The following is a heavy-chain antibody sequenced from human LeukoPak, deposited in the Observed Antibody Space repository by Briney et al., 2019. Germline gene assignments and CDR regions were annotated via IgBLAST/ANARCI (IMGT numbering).Heavy chain of an antibody. Sequence: SETLSLTCTVSGGSITSYFWSWIRQPPGKGLEWIGYIYYSGSTNYNPSLKSRVTISIDTSKNQFSLKLTSVTAADTAVYYCARDYGDYDGYFDHWGQGTLVTVSS. J-gene: IGHJ4*02. V-gene: IGHV4-59*01. CDR2: IYYSGST. CDR1: GGSITSYF. D-gene: IGHD4-17*01. CDR3: ARDYGDYDGYFDH.